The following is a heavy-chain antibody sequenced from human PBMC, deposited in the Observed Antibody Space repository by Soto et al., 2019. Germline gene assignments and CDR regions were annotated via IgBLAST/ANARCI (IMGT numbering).Heavy chain of an antibody. J-gene: IGHJ5*02. V-gene: IGHV2-70*18. CDR2: IDWDGDK. D-gene: IGHD3-3*02. CDR3: ARIHSMSVTGSFDP. Sequence: TLSLTCTVSGGSISGYYWSWLRQPPGKALEWLALIDWDGDKYYRTSLKTRLTISRDTSKNQVVLTVTNMDPVDTATYYCARIHSMSVTGSFDPWGQGTLVTVSS. CDR1: GGSISGYY.